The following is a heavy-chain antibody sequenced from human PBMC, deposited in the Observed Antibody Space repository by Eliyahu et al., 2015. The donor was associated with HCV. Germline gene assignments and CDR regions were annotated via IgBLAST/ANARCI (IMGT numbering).Heavy chain of an antibody. V-gene: IGHV4-59*01. J-gene: IGHJ5*02. Sequence: QVQLQESGPGLVKPSETLSLXCTVSGGSITTYHWSWIRQPPGKGLEWIGYIHYSGSTNYNPSLKSRVTISVDTSKNQFSLNLTSVTAADTAVYYCAGGWFDPWGQGTLVTVSS. CDR1: GGSITTYH. CDR3: AGGWFDP. CDR2: IHYSGST.